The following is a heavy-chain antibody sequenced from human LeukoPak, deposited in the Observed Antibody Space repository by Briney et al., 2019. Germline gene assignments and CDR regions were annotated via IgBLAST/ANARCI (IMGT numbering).Heavy chain of an antibody. CDR1: GYTLTELS. CDR2: FDPEDGET. Sequence: ASVMVSCKVSGYTLTELSMHWVRQAPGKGLEWMGGFDPEDGETIYAQKFQGRVTMTEDTSTDTAYMELSSLRSEDTAVYYCATTAPPRYSGSYYYFDYWGQGTLVTVSS. D-gene: IGHD1-26*01. J-gene: IGHJ4*02. CDR3: ATTAPPRYSGSYYYFDY. V-gene: IGHV1-24*01.